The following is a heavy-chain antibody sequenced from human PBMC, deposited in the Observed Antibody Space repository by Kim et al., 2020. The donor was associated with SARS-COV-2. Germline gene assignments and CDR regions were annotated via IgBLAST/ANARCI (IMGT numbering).Heavy chain of an antibody. CDR2: INAGKGNT. Sequence: ASVKVSCKASGYTFSSVDLYWLRQAPGQRLEWMGRINAGKGNTEYSQKFQGRVTISRDTSASTAYMELSSLTSVDTAMYYCARRSSASGPYDYWGQGTLVTVSS. CDR1: GYTFSSVD. D-gene: IGHD3-10*01. J-gene: IGHJ4*02. V-gene: IGHV1-3*01. CDR3: ARRSSASGPYDY.